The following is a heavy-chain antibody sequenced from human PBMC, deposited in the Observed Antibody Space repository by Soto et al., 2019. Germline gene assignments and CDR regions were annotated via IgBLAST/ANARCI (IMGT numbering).Heavy chain of an antibody. CDR3: ATLQGSGTYYDDDY. V-gene: IGHV1-69*01. CDR2: ILPKFGTA. D-gene: IGHD3-10*01. J-gene: IGHJ4*02. Sequence: QVQLVQSGAEVRMPGSSVKVSCRASGGSSNNNANSWVRQAPGQGLEWMGGILPKFGTANYAQKFRGRLTITADESTRTIYMALRSLRSEDTALYYCATLQGSGTYYDDDYWGLGTQVTVSS. CDR1: GGSSNNNA.